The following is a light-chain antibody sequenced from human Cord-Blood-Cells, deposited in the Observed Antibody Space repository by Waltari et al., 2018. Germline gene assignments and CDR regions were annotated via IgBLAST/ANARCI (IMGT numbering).Light chain of an antibody. CDR2: EVS. V-gene: IGLV2-23*02. J-gene: IGLJ3*02. Sequence: QSALTQPASVSGSPGQSITISCTGTSRDVGSYNLVSWYQQHPGKAPKLMIYEVSKRPSGVSNRFCGSKSGNTASLTISGLQAEDEADYYGCSYAGSSTWVFGGGTKLTVL. CDR1: SRDVGSYNL. CDR3: CSYAGSSTWV.